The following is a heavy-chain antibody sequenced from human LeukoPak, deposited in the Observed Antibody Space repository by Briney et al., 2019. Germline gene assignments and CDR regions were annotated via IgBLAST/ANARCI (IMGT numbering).Heavy chain of an antibody. CDR3: ARTVRELYFGLDV. CDR2: ISSSGTYT. J-gene: IGHJ6*02. V-gene: IGHV3-21*01. D-gene: IGHD3-10*01. CDR1: GFTFSSYN. Sequence: GGSLRLSCAASGFTFSSYNMNWVRQAPGKGLEWVSSISSSGTYTFYAESLKGRITTSRDSAKNSLFLQMNSLTAEDTAVYYCARTVRELYFGLDVWGPGTTVTVSS.